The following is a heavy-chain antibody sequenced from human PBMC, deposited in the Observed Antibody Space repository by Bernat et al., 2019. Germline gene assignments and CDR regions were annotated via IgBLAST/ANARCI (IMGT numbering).Heavy chain of an antibody. V-gene: IGHV3-7*02. J-gene: IGHJ4*02. D-gene: IGHD3-16*01. CDR1: GFSFSSYW. Sequence: EVQMVASGGGLVQPGGSLRLPCVASGFSFSSYWMSWVRQAPGKGLEWVAQIKPDGRDTSYVDYLKGRFTISRDNAKNSLHLQMNSLRDEDTAVYFCVKFGDSYAYDFWGQGALVTVSS. CDR2: IKPDGRDT. CDR3: VKFGDSYAYDF.